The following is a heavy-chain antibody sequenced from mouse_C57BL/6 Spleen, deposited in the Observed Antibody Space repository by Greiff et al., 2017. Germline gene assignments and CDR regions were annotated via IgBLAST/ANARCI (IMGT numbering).Heavy chain of an antibody. Sequence: VQLQQPGAELVKPGASVKLSCKASGYTFTSYWMHWVKQRPGQGLEWIGMIHPNSGSTNYNEKFKSKATLTVDKSSSTAYMQLSSLTSEDSAVYYCASNYYGLREDAMDYWGQGTSVTVSS. D-gene: IGHD2-1*01. V-gene: IGHV1-64*01. CDR1: GYTFTSYW. J-gene: IGHJ4*01. CDR2: IHPNSGST. CDR3: ASNYYGLREDAMDY.